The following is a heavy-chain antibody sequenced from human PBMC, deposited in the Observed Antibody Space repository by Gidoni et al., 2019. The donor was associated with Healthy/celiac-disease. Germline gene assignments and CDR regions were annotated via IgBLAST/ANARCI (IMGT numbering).Heavy chain of an antibody. Sequence: EVQLVESGGGLVQPGGSLRLSCAASGFTFSSYAMSWVRQAPGKGLEWVSAISGSGGSTYYADSVKDRFTITRDNSKNTLYLQMNSLRAEDTAVYYCARDIVVVPAAIWEFDYWGQGTLVTVSS. CDR2: ISGSGGST. CDR1: GFTFSSYA. CDR3: ARDIVVVPAAIWEFDY. V-gene: IGHV3-23*04. D-gene: IGHD2-2*01. J-gene: IGHJ4*02.